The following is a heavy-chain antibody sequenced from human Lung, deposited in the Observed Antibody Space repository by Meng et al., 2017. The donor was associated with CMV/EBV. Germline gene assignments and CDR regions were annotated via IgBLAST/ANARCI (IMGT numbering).Heavy chain of an antibody. CDR1: GGSISSSSYY. D-gene: IGHD3-3*01. J-gene: IGHJ3*02. Sequence: SETLSLTCTVSGGSISSSSYYWGWIRQPPGKGLEWIGSIYYSGSTYYNPSLKSRVTISVDTSKNQFSLKLSSVTAADTAVYYCARQRPVLDAFDIWGQGKXVTV. CDR2: IYYSGST. CDR3: ARQRPVLDAFDI. V-gene: IGHV4-39*01.